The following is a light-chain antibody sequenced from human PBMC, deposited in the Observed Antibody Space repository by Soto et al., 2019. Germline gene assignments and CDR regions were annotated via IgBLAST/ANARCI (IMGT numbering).Light chain of an antibody. CDR3: QSADSSGTYYV. J-gene: IGLJ1*01. V-gene: IGLV3-25*02. CDR2: KDS. Sequence: SYDLTQPPSVSVSPGQTARITCSGDALPKQYAYWYQQKPGQAPVLVIYKDSERPSGIHERFSGSSSGTTVTLTISGVQAEDEADYYCQSADSSGTYYVFGTGTKV. CDR1: ALPKQY.